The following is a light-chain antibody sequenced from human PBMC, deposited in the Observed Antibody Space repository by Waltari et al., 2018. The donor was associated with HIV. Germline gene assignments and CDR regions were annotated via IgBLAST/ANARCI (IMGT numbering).Light chain of an antibody. CDR2: SYN. CDR1: SSNIGSNN. CDR3: ASWDDSLNGYV. J-gene: IGLJ1*01. Sequence: QSVLTQPPSASGTPGQRVTISCSGSSSNIGSNNETWYQKLPGTAPKLLIYSYNQRPSGVPDRFSGSKSGTSASLAISGLQSEDEAHYYCASWDDSLNGYVFGTGTKVTVL. V-gene: IGLV1-44*01.